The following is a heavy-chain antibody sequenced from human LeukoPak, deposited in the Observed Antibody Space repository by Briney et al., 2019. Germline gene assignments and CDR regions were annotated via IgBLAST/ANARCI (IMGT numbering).Heavy chain of an antibody. Sequence: GGSLRLSCAVSGITLSNYGMSWVRQAPGKGLEWVSAISGSGGSTYYADSVKGRFTISRDNSKNTLYLQMNSLRAEDTAVYYCASSGYEYYYYYGMDVWGQGTTVTVSS. CDR2: ISGSGGST. D-gene: IGHD5-12*01. V-gene: IGHV3-23*01. CDR3: ASSGYEYYYYYGMDV. CDR1: GITLSNYG. J-gene: IGHJ6*02.